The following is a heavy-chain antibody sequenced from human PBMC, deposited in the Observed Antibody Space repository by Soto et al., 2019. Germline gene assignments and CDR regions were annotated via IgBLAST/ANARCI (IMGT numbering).Heavy chain of an antibody. CDR2: ISWNSGSI. V-gene: IGHV3-9*01. Sequence: GGSLRLSCAASGFTFDDYAMHWVRQAPGKGLEWVSGISWNSGSIGYADSVKGRFTISRDNAKNSLYLQMNSLRAEDTALYYCAKEVGNSGLYYYYGMDVWGQGTTVTVSS. CDR3: AKEVGNSGLYYYYGMDV. CDR1: GFTFDDYA. D-gene: IGHD4-4*01. J-gene: IGHJ6*02.